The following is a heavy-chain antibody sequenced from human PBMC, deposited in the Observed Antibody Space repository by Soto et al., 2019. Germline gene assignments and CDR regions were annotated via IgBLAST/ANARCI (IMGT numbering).Heavy chain of an antibody. D-gene: IGHD2-21*02. CDR2: ITSSSSSI. CDR1: GFTFSSYS. J-gene: IGHJ3*02. V-gene: IGHV3-48*02. CDR3: ARDTDYAFDI. Sequence: EVQLVESGGALVQPGGSLRLSCTASGFTFSSYSMNWVRQAPGKGLEWVSYITSSSSSIHYADSVKGRFTISRDNAENSLYLQMSSLRDEDPAMYYCARDTDYAFDIWGQGTKVTVSS.